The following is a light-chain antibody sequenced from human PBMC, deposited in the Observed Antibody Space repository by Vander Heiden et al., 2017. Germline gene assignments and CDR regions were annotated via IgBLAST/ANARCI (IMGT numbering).Light chain of an antibody. Sequence: QSVLSQSSSAPASLGSSVKLTCTLSSGHSSYIIAWHQQQPGKAPRYLMKLEGSGSYNEGSGVPNRFSGSSSGADRYHTISNLQSGDEAYYYCGTWDSNTHVVFGGGTKLTVL. CDR1: SGHSSYI. CDR3: GTWDSNTHVV. J-gene: IGLJ2*01. V-gene: IGLV4-60*03. CDR2: LEGSGSY.